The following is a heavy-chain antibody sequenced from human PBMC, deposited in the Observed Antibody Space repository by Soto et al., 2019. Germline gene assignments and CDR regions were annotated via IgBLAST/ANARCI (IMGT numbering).Heavy chain of an antibody. CDR1: GGFVNNGGSY. V-gene: IGHV4-31*03. CDR3: ARVSVSLLGANSFDI. D-gene: IGHD2-21*01. CDR2: IYNSGDT. J-gene: IGHJ3*02. Sequence: QVQLQESGPGTLKPSPTPSLTRTVPGGFVNNGGSYWSRDRQHPAKGLEWIGFIYNSGDTSYNPSLQSRVTLSVAASINQFSPQLSSVPAADTAVYYCARVSVSLLGANSFDIWGQGTVVTVSS.